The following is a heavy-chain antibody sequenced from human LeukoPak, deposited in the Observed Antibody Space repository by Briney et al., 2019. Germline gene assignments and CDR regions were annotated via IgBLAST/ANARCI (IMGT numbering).Heavy chain of an antibody. J-gene: IGHJ3*02. CDR1: GYTFTNYD. CDR3: ARVMPPDAFDI. Sequence: ASVKVSCKASGYTFTNYDIHWVRQATGQGLEWMGWMNPNSGNTGYAQKFQGRVTMTRNTSISTAYMELSSLRSEDTAVYYCARVMPPDAFDIWGQGTMVTVSS. V-gene: IGHV1-8*01. CDR2: MNPNSGNT. D-gene: IGHD2-2*01.